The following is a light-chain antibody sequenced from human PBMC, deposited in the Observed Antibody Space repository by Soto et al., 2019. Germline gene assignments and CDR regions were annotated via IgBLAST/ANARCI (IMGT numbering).Light chain of an antibody. CDR1: SSDVGGYNR. V-gene: IGLV2-18*02. CDR2: DVS. Sequence: QSVLTQPPSVSGSPGQSVAISCTGTSSDVGGYNRVSWYQQAPGKAPKLLIYDVSNRPSGGSTRFSGSKSGNTASLPISGLQAEDEADYYCTSYASGSAYVFGPGTKVTVL. CDR3: TSYASGSAYV. J-gene: IGLJ1*01.